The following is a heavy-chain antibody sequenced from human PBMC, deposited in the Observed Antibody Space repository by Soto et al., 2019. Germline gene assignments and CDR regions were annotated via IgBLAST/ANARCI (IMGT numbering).Heavy chain of an antibody. V-gene: IGHV1-58*01. Sequence: ASVKVSCKASGFTFTSSAVQWVRQARGQRLEWIGWIVVGSGNTNYAQKFQERVTITRDMSTSTAYMALSSLRSEDTAVYYCAASGGALVGATSDAFDIWGQGTMVTVSS. CDR2: IVVGSGNT. CDR1: GFTFTSSA. CDR3: AASGGALVGATSDAFDI. J-gene: IGHJ3*02. D-gene: IGHD1-26*01.